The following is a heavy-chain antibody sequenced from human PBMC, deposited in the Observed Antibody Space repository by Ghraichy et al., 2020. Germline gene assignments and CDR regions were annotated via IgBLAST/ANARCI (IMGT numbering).Heavy chain of an antibody. V-gene: IGHV1-24*01. CDR3: ARVPKKGAARPIWFDP. CDR1: GYTLNELS. D-gene: IGHD6-6*01. CDR2: SDPEDGEA. J-gene: IGHJ5*02. Sequence: ASVKVSCKVSGYTLNELSMHWVRQAPGKGLEWMGGSDPEDGEAIYAQKFQGRVTMTRNTSISTAYMELSSLRSEDTAVYYCARVPKKGAARPIWFDPWGQGTLVTVSS.